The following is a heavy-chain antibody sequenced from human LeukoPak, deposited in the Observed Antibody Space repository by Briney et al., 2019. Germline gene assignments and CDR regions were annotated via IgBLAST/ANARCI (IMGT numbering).Heavy chain of an antibody. V-gene: IGHV3-11*01. CDR3: ARNGRPIVVEWYFDL. CDR2: ISSVGSTI. D-gene: IGHD3-22*01. J-gene: IGHJ2*01. CDR1: GFTFSDYY. Sequence: GGSLRLSCAASGFTFSDYYMSWIRQAPGKGLEWVSYISSVGSTIYYADSVKGRFTISRDNAKNSLYLQMNSLRAEDTALYYCARNGRPIVVEWYFDLWGRGTLVTVSS.